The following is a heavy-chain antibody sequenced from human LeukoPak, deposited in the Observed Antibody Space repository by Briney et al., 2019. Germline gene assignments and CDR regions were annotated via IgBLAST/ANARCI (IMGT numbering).Heavy chain of an antibody. CDR3: ARAKREYQLLRGYYYYYYYMDV. J-gene: IGHJ6*03. CDR2: IYHSGSS. D-gene: IGHD2-2*01. Sequence: SETLSLTCTVSGGSISSGGYYWSWIRQPPGKGLEWIGYIYHSGSSYYNPSLKSRVTISVDTSKNQFSLKLSSVTAADTAVYYCARAKREYQLLRGYYYYYYYMDVWGKGTTVTVSS. CDR1: GGSISSGGYY. V-gene: IGHV4-30-2*05.